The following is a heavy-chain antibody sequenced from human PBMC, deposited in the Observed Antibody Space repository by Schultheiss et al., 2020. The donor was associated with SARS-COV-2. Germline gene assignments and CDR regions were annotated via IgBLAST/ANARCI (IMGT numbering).Heavy chain of an antibody. CDR2: SSAYNDDA. V-gene: IGHV1-18*04. D-gene: IGHD2-8*02. J-gene: IGHJ1*01. CDR1: DYTFTNYA. CDR3: ATLGVVYAMVVVSSGYYGYFQH. Sequence: ASVKVSCKTSDYTFTNYAISWVRQAPGQGLEWMGWSSAYNDDADYAQKFQGRVTMTEDTSTDTAYMELSSLRSEDTAVYYCATLGVVYAMVVVSSGYYGYFQHWGQGTLVTVSS.